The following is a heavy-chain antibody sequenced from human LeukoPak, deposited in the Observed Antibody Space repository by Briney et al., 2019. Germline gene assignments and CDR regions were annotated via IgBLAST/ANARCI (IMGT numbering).Heavy chain of an antibody. V-gene: IGHV3-9*01. CDR3: AKGLDSSGWEYDAFDI. CDR2: ISWNSGSI. J-gene: IGHJ3*02. D-gene: IGHD6-19*01. CDR1: GFTFDDYA. Sequence: GGSLRLSCAASGFTFDDYAMHWVRQAPGKGLEWVSGISWNSGSIGYADSVKGRFTISRDNAKNSLYLQMNSLRAEDTALYYCAKGLDSSGWEYDAFDIWGQGTMVTVSS.